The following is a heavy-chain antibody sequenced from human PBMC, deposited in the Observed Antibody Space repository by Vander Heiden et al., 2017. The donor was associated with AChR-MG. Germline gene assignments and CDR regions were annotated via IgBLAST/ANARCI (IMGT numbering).Heavy chain of an antibody. Sequence: EVQLLESGGGLVQPGGSLRLSCAASGFSFSSYAMSWVRRAPGKGLEWVSGISSSGDDTPYADSVKGRFTISRDNSKNTLYLQMNSLRAEDTAVYYCAKKNPGVAPFDYWGQGTLVTVSS. CDR1: GFSFSSYA. CDR3: AKKNPGVAPFDY. V-gene: IGHV3-23*01. J-gene: IGHJ4*02. CDR2: ISSSGDDT. D-gene: IGHD3-3*01.